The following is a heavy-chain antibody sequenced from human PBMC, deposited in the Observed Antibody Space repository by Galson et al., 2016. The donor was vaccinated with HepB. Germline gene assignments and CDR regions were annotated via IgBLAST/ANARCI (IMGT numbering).Heavy chain of an antibody. Sequence: SVKVSCKASGYTFTSSYMHWVRQAPGQGLEWMGIINPSGGRTRYAQEFKGRVTMTRDTSTSTVDMELSSLRSDDTAVYYCASGTTVTTSNSFWYFDLWGRGTLVTVSS. CDR2: INPSGGRT. D-gene: IGHD4-17*01. V-gene: IGHV1-46*01. J-gene: IGHJ2*01. CDR3: ASGTTVTTSNSFWYFDL. CDR1: GYTFTSSY.